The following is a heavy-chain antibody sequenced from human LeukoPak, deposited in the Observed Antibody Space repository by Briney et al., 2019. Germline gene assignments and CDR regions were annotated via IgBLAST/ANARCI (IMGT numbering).Heavy chain of an antibody. CDR2: IWPNGSNK. V-gene: IGHV3-33*01. J-gene: IGHJ4*02. D-gene: IGHD2-2*01. CDR1: GFTFSTYG. CDR3: ARGQLPGNY. Sequence: PGGSLRLSCAASGFTFSTYGTHWVRQAPGKGLEWVAVIWPNGSNKYHADSVKGRFTISRDNSKSTLFLQMSSLAAEDTAMYYCARGQLPGNYWGQGTLVTVSS.